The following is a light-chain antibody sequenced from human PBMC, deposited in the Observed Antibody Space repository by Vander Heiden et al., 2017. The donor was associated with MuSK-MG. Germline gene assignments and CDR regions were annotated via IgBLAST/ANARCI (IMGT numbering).Light chain of an antibody. CDR2: GNS. Sequence: QSVLTQPPSVSGAPGQRVTISCPGSSPNIGAGCDVHGYQQLPGTAPKLLIYGNSNRPSGVPDRFSGSKSGTSASLAITGLQAEDEADYYCQSYDSSLSGYVFGGGTKLTVL. V-gene: IGLV1-40*01. CDR3: QSYDSSLSGYV. CDR1: SPNIGAGCD. J-gene: IGLJ3*02.